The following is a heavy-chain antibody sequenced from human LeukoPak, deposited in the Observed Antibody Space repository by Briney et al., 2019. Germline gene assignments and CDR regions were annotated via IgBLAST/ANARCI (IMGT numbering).Heavy chain of an antibody. D-gene: IGHD6-13*01. V-gene: IGHV4-59*08. CDR1: GGSISSYY. CDR2: IYYSGST. CDR3: ASDKGYSNNYFDY. Sequence: PSETLSLTCTVSGGSISSYYWSWIRQPPGKGLEWIGYIYYSGSTSYNPSLKSRVTISVDTSKNQFSLKLSSVTAADTALYYCASDKGYSNNYFDYWGQGTLVTVSS. J-gene: IGHJ4*01.